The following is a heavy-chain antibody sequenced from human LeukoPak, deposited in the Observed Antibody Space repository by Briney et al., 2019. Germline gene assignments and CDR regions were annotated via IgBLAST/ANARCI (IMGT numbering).Heavy chain of an antibody. J-gene: IGHJ4*02. CDR3: AKDPGSGSGSAWGG. Sequence: GGSLRLSCAASGFTFSSYGMHWVRQAPGKGLEWVAVISYDGSNKYYADSVKGRFTISRDNSKNTLYLQMSSLRAEDTAVYYCAKDPGSGSGSAWGGWGQGTLVTVSS. V-gene: IGHV3-30*18. CDR2: ISYDGSNK. CDR1: GFTFSSYG. D-gene: IGHD6-19*01.